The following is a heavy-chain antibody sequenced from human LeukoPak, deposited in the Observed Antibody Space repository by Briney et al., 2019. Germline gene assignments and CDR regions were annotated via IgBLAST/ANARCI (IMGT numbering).Heavy chain of an antibody. D-gene: IGHD2-15*01. Sequence: ASVKVSCKASEYTFTDYYMHWVRQAPGQGLEWMGWINPNSGGTNYAQKFQGRVTMTRDTSISTAYMELSRLISDDTAVYYCARTLRDCSGDSCYSDPHFDCWGQGTLVTVSS. V-gene: IGHV1-2*02. CDR3: ARTLRDCSGDSCYSDPHFDC. CDR2: INPNSGGT. J-gene: IGHJ4*02. CDR1: EYTFTDYY.